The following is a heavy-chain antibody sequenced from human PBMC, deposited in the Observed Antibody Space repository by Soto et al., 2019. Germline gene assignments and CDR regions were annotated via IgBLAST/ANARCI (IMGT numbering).Heavy chain of an antibody. CDR2: IYSGGST. J-gene: IGHJ6*02. V-gene: IGHV3-66*01. CDR3: ASAHPLYCSSTSCYYYYGMDV. CDR1: GFTVSSNY. D-gene: IGHD2-2*01. Sequence: GGSLRLSCAASGFTVSSNYMSWVRQAPGKGLEWVSVIYSGGSTYYADSGKGRVTISRDNSKNKMYLQMNSLRAEDTAVYYCASAHPLYCSSTSCYYYYGMDVWGQGTTVTVSS.